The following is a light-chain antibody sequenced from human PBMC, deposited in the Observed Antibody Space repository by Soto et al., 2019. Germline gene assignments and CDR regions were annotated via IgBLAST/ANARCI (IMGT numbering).Light chain of an antibody. J-gene: IGLJ1*01. V-gene: IGLV1-40*01. CDR1: SSNIGAGHD. CDR2: GNG. Sequence: QSVLTQPPSVSGAPGQRVTISCTGSSSNIGAGHDVHWYQQLPGTAPKLLIYGNGNRPSGVPDRFSGSKSGTSASLAITGIQAEDEADYYCQSYDSGLSGAEVFGNGTKVTVL. CDR3: QSYDSGLSGAEV.